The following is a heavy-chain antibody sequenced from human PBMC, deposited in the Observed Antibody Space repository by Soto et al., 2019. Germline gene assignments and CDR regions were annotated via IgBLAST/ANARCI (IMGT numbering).Heavy chain of an antibody. Sequence: QVHLKESGPGLVRPSETLSLTCSVSGGSINSYYWSWIRQPAGKGLEWIGRIYSSGSTNYNPSLKSRVTMSVDTSKNPFSLQLTCVTSADTAVYHCARLNDFWRGYYAGDLFDYWGQGTLVTVSS. J-gene: IGHJ4*02. D-gene: IGHD3-3*01. CDR2: IYSSGST. V-gene: IGHV4-4*07. CDR1: GGSINSYY. CDR3: ARLNDFWRGYYAGDLFDY.